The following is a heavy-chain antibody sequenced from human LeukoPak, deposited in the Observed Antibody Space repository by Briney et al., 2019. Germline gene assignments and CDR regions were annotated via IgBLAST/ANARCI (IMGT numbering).Heavy chain of an antibody. Sequence: GGSLRLSCAASGFTFSSYWMSWVRQAPGKGLEWVANIKQDGSEKYYVDSVKGRFTISRDNAKNSLYLQMNSLRAEDTSVYYCARWYNSNWFDPWGQGTLVTVSS. V-gene: IGHV3-7*01. D-gene: IGHD6-19*01. CDR1: GFTFSSYW. J-gene: IGHJ5*02. CDR3: ARWYNSNWFDP. CDR2: IKQDGSEK.